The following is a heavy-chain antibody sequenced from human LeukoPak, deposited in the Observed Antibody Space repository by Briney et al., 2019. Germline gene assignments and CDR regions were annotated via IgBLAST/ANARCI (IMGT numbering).Heavy chain of an antibody. D-gene: IGHD5-12*01. CDR1: GLTGSHNY. CDR2: IHTSGDT. J-gene: IGHJ5*02. Sequence: GGSLRLSCAASGLTGSHNYVSWVRQAAGKGLEWVSAIHTSGDTCYADSVKGRFTISRDNAKNTLYLQMNSLRAEDTAVYYCAPQQTYSPYNWFDPWGQGTLVTVSS. V-gene: IGHV3-53*01. CDR3: APQQTYSPYNWFDP.